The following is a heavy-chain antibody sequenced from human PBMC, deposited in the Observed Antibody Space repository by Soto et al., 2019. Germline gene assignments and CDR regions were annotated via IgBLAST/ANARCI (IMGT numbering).Heavy chain of an antibody. CDR2: IKQDGSEK. CDR1: GFTFSSYW. J-gene: IGHJ6*02. Sequence: GGSLILSCASSGFTFSSYWMSWVRQAPGKGLEWVANIKQDGSEKYYVDPVKGRFTISRDNAKNSLYLQMNSLRAEDTAVYYCARVYYYGMDVWGQGTTVTVSS. CDR3: ARVYYYGMDV. V-gene: IGHV3-7*01.